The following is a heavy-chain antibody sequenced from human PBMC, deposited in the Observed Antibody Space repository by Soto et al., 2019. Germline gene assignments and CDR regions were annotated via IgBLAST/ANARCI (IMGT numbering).Heavy chain of an antibody. V-gene: IGHV3-7*01. J-gene: IGHJ3*02. Sequence: GGSLRLSCAASGFTFSSYWMSWVRQAPGKGLEWVANIKQDGSEKYYVDSVKGRFTISRDNAKNSLYLQMNSLRAEDTAVYYCARSHGSSPIQGVDAFDIWGQGTMVTVSS. D-gene: IGHD3-10*01. CDR1: GFTFSSYW. CDR2: IKQDGSEK. CDR3: ARSHGSSPIQGVDAFDI.